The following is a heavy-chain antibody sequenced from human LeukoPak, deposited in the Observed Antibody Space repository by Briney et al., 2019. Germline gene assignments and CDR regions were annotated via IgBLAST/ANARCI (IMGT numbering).Heavy chain of an antibody. CDR1: GYTFTGYY. V-gene: IGHV7-4-1*02. CDR3: ARGYYGGSRFAP. J-gene: IGHJ5*02. CDR2: INTDTGNP. D-gene: IGHD4-23*01. Sequence: GALVYVSCTASGYTFTGYYMHWVRQAPGQGLEGMGCINTDTGNPTYAQGFTGRFVFSLDTSVSTAYLQISSLKAEDTAVYYGARGYYGGSRFAPWGQGTLVTVSS.